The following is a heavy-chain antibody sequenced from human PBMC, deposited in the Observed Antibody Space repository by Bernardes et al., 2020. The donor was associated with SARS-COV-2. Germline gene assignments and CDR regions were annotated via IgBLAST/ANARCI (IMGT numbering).Heavy chain of an antibody. V-gene: IGHV3-74*01. D-gene: IGHD5-12*01. CDR3: ARSGATVATRNAFDI. J-gene: IGHJ3*02. CDR1: GFTFSSNW. Sequence: GGPLRLSCAASGFTFSSNWMHWVRQSPGKGLVWVSRINSDGSTTDYADSVKGRFTISRDNAKNTLYLQMNSLRAEDTAVYYCARSGATVATRNAFDIWGQGTMVTVSS. CDR2: INSDGSTT.